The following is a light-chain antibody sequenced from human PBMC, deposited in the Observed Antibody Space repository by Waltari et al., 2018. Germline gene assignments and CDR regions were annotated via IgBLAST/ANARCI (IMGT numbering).Light chain of an antibody. Sequence: QSALTQPASVSGSPGPSITISCTGTSSDVGGYNYVSWYQQHPGKAPKLMIYDVSKRPSGVSNRFSGSKSGNTASLTISGLQAEDEADYYCCSYAGSSTFEVFGGGTKLTVL. CDR3: CSYAGSSTFEV. CDR1: SSDVGGYNY. J-gene: IGLJ2*01. V-gene: IGLV2-23*02. CDR2: DVS.